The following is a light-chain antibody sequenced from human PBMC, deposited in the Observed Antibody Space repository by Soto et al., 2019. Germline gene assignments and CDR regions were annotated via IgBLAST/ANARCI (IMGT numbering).Light chain of an antibody. CDR3: AAWDDSLSVVV. CDR1: SSNIGSNY. V-gene: IGLV1-47*01. CDR2: RNN. Sequence: QSVLTQPPSASGTPGQRVTISCSGSSSNIGSNYVYWYQQLPGTAPKLLIYRNNQRPSGVPDRFSGSKSGTSASLAISGLRSEDEDDYYCAAWDDSLSVVVFGGGTKVTVL. J-gene: IGLJ2*01.